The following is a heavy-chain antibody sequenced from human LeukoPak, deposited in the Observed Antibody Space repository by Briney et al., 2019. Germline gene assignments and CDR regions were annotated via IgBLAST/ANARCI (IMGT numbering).Heavy chain of an antibody. CDR1: GFTFSNYE. V-gene: IGHV3-23*01. CDR3: ANHRTPDRYHWNYFDY. Sequence: GGSLRLSCAASGFTFSNYEMNWVRQAPGTGLEWVSSIGGHVHSTYYADSVIGRFTVSRDDSKNTLYLQMNRLRADDTAIYYCANHRTPDRYHWNYFDYWGQGTLVTVSS. D-gene: IGHD1-20*01. CDR2: IGGHVHST. J-gene: IGHJ4*02.